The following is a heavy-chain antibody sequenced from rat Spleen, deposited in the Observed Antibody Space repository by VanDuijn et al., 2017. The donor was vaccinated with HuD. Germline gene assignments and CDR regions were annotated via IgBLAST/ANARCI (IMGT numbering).Heavy chain of an antibody. CDR3: VKYSGKYYVYNFLDY. CDR1: GFTFSDYA. CDR2: IIYDGGST. Sequence: EVQLVESGGGLVQPGRSLKLSCAASGFTFSDYAMAWVRQAPKKGLEWVATIIYDGGSTYYRDSVKGRFTISRHTSESSLNLEMDSLRSEDTATYYCVKYSGKYYVYNFLDYWGQGVMVTVSS. V-gene: IGHV5-17*01. J-gene: IGHJ2*01. D-gene: IGHD1-9*01.